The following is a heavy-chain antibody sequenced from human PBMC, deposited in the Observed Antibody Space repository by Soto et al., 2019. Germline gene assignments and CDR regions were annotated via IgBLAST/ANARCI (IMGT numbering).Heavy chain of an antibody. CDR1: GYSFTSYW. CDR3: ATHAGATWYYGMDV. Sequence: GKSLKISCKGSGYSFTSYWISWVRQMPGKGLEWMGRIDPSDSYTNYSPSFQGHVTISADKSISTAYLQWSSLKASDTAMYYCATHAGATWYYGMDVWGQGTTVTVSS. J-gene: IGHJ6*02. D-gene: IGHD1-26*01. V-gene: IGHV5-10-1*01. CDR2: IDPSDSYT.